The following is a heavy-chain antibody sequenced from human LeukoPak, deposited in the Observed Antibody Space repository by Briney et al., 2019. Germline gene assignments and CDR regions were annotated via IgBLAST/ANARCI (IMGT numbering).Heavy chain of an antibody. V-gene: IGHV1-46*01. Sequence: ASVKFSCKASGYTFTSYYIHWVRQAPGQGLEWMGIINPIGGTTDYAQKFQGRVTMTRDTSTSTVYMELSSLRSEDTAVYYCARQQGLQNLNFDYWGQGTLVTVSS. CDR3: ARQQGLQNLNFDY. CDR2: INPIGGTT. CDR1: GYTFTSYY. D-gene: IGHD4-11*01. J-gene: IGHJ4*02.